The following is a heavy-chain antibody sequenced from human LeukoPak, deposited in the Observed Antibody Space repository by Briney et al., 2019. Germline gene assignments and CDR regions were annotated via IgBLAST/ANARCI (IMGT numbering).Heavy chain of an antibody. Sequence: GGSLRLSCVVSGITFNDYGLHWVRQAPGKGLEWVAAISYDGTNKYYSDSAKGRFTISRDNSKSTLYLQMNSLRAEDTAVYYCAKKYNTGLDPWGQGTLVTVSS. CDR3: AKKYNTGLDP. CDR1: GITFNDYG. J-gene: IGHJ5*02. CDR2: ISYDGTNK. D-gene: IGHD1-14*01. V-gene: IGHV3-30*18.